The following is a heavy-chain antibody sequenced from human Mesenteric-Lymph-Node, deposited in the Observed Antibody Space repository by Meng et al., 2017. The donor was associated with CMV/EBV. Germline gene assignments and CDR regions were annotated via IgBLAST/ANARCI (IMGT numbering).Heavy chain of an antibody. CDR1: GFTFSNYW. V-gene: IGHV3-74*01. CDR2: ISDDGAHT. D-gene: IGHD4-11*01. Sequence: GGSLRLSCAASGFTFSNYWMHWVRQAPGKGLLWVSRISDDGAHTTYADSVKGRFTISRDNAKNTLYLQMNSLRAEDTAVYYCARVTVTNYFYYYGMDVWGQGTTVTVSS. CDR3: ARVTVTNYFYYYGMDV. J-gene: IGHJ6*02.